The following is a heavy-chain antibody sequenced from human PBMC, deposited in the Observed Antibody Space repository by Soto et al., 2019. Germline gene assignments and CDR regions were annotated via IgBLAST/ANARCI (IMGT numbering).Heavy chain of an antibody. J-gene: IGHJ3*02. CDR1: GDSFSTYW. CDR2: IYPGDSDT. CDR3: ARRIAARRNYDAFDI. D-gene: IGHD6-13*01. V-gene: IGHV5-51*01. Sequence: PWESLKISCKGSGDSFSTYWIGWVRQMPGKGLEWMVIIYPGDSDTRYNPSFQGQFTISADKSISTAYLQWSSLKASDTAMYYCARRIAARRNYDAFDIWGQGTMVTVSS.